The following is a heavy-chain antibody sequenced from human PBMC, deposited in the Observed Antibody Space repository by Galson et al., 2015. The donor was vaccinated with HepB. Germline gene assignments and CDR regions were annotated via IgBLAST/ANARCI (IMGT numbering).Heavy chain of an antibody. CDR3: ASGTSPTHDY. CDR1: GFTFSNFS. V-gene: IGHV3-21*01. J-gene: IGHJ4*02. Sequence: SLRLSCAASGFTFSNFSMNWVRQAPGKGLEWVSSITSGSSYIYYAGSVKGRFTISRDNAKNSLYLQMNSLRAEDTAVYYCASGTSPTHDYWGQGTLVTVSS. CDR2: ITSGSSYI.